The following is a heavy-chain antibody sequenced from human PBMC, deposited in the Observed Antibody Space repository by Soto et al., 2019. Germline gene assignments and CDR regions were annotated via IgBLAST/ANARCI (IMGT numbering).Heavy chain of an antibody. CDR3: ARRRDDYGDYLWFDP. CDR2: IDPRDSYA. Sequence: PGESLKISCKGSGYSFTSYWVIWVRQMPGKGLEWMGRIDPRDSYAKYSPSFQGHVTMSADKSISTAYLQWSSLKASDTAMYYCARRRDDYGDYLWFDPWGQGTLVTVSS. CDR1: GYSFTSYW. D-gene: IGHD4-17*01. J-gene: IGHJ5*02. V-gene: IGHV5-10-1*01.